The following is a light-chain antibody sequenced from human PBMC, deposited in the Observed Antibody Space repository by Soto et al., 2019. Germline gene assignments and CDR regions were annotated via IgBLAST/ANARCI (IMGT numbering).Light chain of an antibody. CDR3: CAYSTSGTHV. CDR1: SSDVGSYDY. CDR2: DVN. Sequence: QSALTQPVSVSGSPGQSITFFCTGTSSDVGSYDYVSWHQQHPGKAPKLIIYDVNNRPSGVPSRFSGSKSGNTASLIISGLQTEDEADYYCCAYSTSGTHVFGTG. V-gene: IGLV2-14*03. J-gene: IGLJ1*01.